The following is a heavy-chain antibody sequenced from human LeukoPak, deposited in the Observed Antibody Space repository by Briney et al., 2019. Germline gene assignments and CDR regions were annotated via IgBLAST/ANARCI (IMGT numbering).Heavy chain of an antibody. Sequence: ASVKVSCKASGYTFSDYYIHWVRQAPGQGLGWMGGINPNSGGTKYAQKFQGRVTMTRDTSISTAYMALSRLGSDGTAVFYCVRNSATRRTSEFDYWGQGTTVTVSS. CDR1: GYTFSDYY. V-gene: IGHV1-2*02. J-gene: IGHJ4*02. CDR3: VRNSATRRTSEFDY. CDR2: INPNSGGT. D-gene: IGHD5-24*01.